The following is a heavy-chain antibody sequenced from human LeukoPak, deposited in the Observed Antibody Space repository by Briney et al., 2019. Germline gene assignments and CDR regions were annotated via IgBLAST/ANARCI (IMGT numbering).Heavy chain of an antibody. Sequence: GGSLRLSCAVSGFPFTTYNMNWVRQAPGKGLEWVSYIDSSSSTIYYADSVKGRFTISRDNAKNSLYLHMNSLRAEDTAVYYCATYSRTSMVSGNYWGQGTLVTVSS. CDR1: GFPFTTYN. D-gene: IGHD5-18*01. CDR3: ATYSRTSMVSGNY. J-gene: IGHJ4*02. V-gene: IGHV3-48*01. CDR2: IDSSSSTI.